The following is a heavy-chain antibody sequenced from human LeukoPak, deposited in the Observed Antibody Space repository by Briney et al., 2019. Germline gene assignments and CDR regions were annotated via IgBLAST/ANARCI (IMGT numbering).Heavy chain of an antibody. D-gene: IGHD6-19*01. CDR2: INHSGST. CDR3: ARGKVVAGTPGQNSWDN. V-gene: IGHV4-34*01. Sequence: SETLSLTCTISGDSMSSYYWSWIRQPPGKGLEWIGEINHSGSTNYNPSLKSRVTMSVDTSKNQFSLKLTSVTAADTAVYYCARGKVVAGTPGQNSWDNWGQGILVTVSS. CDR1: GDSMSSYY. J-gene: IGHJ4*02.